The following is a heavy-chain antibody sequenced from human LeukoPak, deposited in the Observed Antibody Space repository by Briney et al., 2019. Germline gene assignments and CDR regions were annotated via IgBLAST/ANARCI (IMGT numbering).Heavy chain of an antibody. CDR1: GFIFSDQY. D-gene: IGHD2-15*01. Sequence: GGSLRLSYAASGFIFSDQYMEWVRQAPGKGLEWVGRIRNKANSYTTEYAASVKGRFAMSRDDSKNSLYLHMNSLRTEDTAVYYCARAGGGYHFDYWGQGTLVTVSS. CDR3: ARAGGGYHFDY. V-gene: IGHV3-72*01. CDR2: IRNKANSYTT. J-gene: IGHJ4*02.